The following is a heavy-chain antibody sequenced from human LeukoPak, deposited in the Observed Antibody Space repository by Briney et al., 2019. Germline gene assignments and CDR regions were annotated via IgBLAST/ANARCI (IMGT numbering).Heavy chain of an antibody. CDR2: ISSSGSTI. V-gene: IGHV3-11*01. CDR3: ARDSAAADPFNWFDP. J-gene: IGHJ5*02. CDR1: GLTFSDYY. D-gene: IGHD6-13*01. Sequence: GGSLRLSCAASGLTFSDYYMSWIRQAPGKGLEWVSYISSSGSTIYYADSVKGRFTISRDNAKNSLYLQMNSLRAEDTAVYYCARDSAAADPFNWFDPWGQGTLVTVSS.